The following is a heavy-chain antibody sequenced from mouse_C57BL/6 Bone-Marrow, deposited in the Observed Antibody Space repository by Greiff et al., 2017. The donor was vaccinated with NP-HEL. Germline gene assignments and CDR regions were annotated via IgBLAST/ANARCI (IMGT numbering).Heavy chain of an antibody. CDR1: GFTFSDYY. Sequence: EVMLVESGGGLVQPGGSLKLSCAASGFTFSDYYMYWVRQTPEKRLEWVAYISNGGGSTYYPDTVKGRFTISRDNAKNTLYLQMSRLKSEDTAMYYCARTGEIYYDYEEWFAYWGQGTLVTVSA. D-gene: IGHD2-4*01. CDR3: ARTGEIYYDYEEWFAY. J-gene: IGHJ3*01. V-gene: IGHV5-12*01. CDR2: ISNGGGST.